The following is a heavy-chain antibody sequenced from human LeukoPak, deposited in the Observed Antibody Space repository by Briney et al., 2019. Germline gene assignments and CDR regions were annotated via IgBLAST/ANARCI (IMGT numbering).Heavy chain of an antibody. CDR1: GFTFSSYS. Sequence: PGGSLRLSCAASGFTFSSYSMNWVRQAPGKGLEWVSSISSSSSYIYYADSVKGRFTISRDNAKNSLYLQMNNLRAEDTAVYYCARGVSRPVTYDSSGYYRYFDYWGQGTLVTVSS. V-gene: IGHV3-21*01. J-gene: IGHJ4*02. CDR2: ISSSSSYI. CDR3: ARGVSRPVTYDSSGYYRYFDY. D-gene: IGHD3-22*01.